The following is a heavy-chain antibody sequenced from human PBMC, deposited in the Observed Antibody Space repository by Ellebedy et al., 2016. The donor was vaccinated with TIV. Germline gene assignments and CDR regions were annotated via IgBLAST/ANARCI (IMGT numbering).Heavy chain of an antibody. CDR2: IYYSGDT. CDR3: AREPYGGDAEGAFDV. Sequence: MPSETLSLTCTVSRGSISTYYWSWVRQPPGKGLEWIGYIYYSGDTKHNPSLNSRVSISVDTSKNQLSLKLNSMTAADTAKYYCAREPYGGDAEGAFDVWGQGTMVTVSS. V-gene: IGHV4-59*01. J-gene: IGHJ3*01. D-gene: IGHD2-21*02. CDR1: RGSISTYY.